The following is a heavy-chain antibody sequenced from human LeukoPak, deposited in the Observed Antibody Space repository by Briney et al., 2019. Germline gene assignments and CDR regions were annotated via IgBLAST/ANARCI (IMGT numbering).Heavy chain of an antibody. CDR3: ARMITMVRGGIKKNNWFDP. CDR1: GGSISSGGYS. J-gene: IGHJ5*02. V-gene: IGHV4-30-2*01. Sequence: PSQTLSLTCAVSGGSISSGGYSWSWIRQPPGKGLEWIGYIYHSGSTYYNPSLKSRVTISVDRSKNQFSLKLNSVTAADTAVYYCARMITMVRGGIKKNNWFDPWGQGTLVTVSS. CDR2: IYHSGST. D-gene: IGHD3-10*01.